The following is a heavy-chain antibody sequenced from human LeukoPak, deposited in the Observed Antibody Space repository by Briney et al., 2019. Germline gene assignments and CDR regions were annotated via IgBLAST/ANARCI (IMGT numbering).Heavy chain of an antibody. J-gene: IGHJ4*02. CDR2: ISYDGSYK. CDR1: GFTFSTYG. D-gene: IGHD2-15*01. CDR3: ATLGWGVVVVAATHPY. V-gene: IGHV3-30*03. Sequence: PGGSLRLSCAASGFTFSTYGMHWVRQAPGKGLEWVAVISYDGSYKFYADSVKGRFTISRDNSKNTLYLQMNSLRAEDTAVYYCATLGWGVVVVAATHPYWGQGTLVTVSS.